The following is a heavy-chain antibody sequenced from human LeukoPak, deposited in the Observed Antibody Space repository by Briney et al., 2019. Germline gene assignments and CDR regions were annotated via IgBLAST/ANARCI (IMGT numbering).Heavy chain of an antibody. D-gene: IGHD6-19*01. CDR1: GFTFSSYE. J-gene: IGHJ4*02. CDR3: AGGSGWYFDY. V-gene: IGHV3-7*01. CDR2: IKQDGSEK. Sequence: GGSLRLSCAASGFTFSSYEMNWVRQAPGKGLEWVANIKQDGSEKYYVDSVKGRFTISRDNAKNSLYLQMNSLRVEDTAVYYCAGGSGWYFDYWGQGALVIVSS.